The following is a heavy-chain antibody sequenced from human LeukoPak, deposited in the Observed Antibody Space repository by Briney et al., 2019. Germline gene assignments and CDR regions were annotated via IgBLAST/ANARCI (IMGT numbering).Heavy chain of an antibody. D-gene: IGHD6-13*01. CDR3: ARRRGSDSSSSSWFDP. CDR1: GGSISSYY. CDR2: IYYSGST. Sequence: SETLSLTCTVSGGSISSYYWSWIRQPPGKGLEWVGYIYYSGSTNYNPSLKRRVTISVDTSKNQFSLKLSSVTAADTAVYYCARRRGSDSSSSSWFDPWGQGTLVTVSS. J-gene: IGHJ5*02. V-gene: IGHV4-59*08.